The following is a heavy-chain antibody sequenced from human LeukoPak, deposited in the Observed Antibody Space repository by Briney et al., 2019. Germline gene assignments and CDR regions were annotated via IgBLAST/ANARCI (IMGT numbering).Heavy chain of an antibody. Sequence: GGSLRLSCTASGFTFSSYAMSWVRQAPGKGLEWVSGIGSSGGSTYYVDSVKGRFTVSRENSKNTLYLQINSLRAEDTAIYYCAKVLRNDQTIDYWGQGTLVTVSS. J-gene: IGHJ4*02. CDR2: IGSSGGST. D-gene: IGHD1-1*01. CDR3: AKVLRNDQTIDY. CDR1: GFTFSSYA. V-gene: IGHV3-23*01.